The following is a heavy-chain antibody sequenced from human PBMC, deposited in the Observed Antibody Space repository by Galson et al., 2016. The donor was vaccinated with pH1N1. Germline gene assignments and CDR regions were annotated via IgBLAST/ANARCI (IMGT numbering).Heavy chain of an antibody. D-gene: IGHD6-19*01. CDR3: AKISGWLFGAFDI. V-gene: IGHV3-9*01. J-gene: IGHJ3*02. CDR2: ISWNSGTI. CDR1: GFTFDDYA. Sequence: LRLSCAASGFTFDDYAMHWVRQAPGKGLEWVSGISWNSGTIGYADSVKGRFTISRDNAKNSLYLQMNSLRAEDTALYYCAKISGWLFGAFDIWGQGTMVTVSS.